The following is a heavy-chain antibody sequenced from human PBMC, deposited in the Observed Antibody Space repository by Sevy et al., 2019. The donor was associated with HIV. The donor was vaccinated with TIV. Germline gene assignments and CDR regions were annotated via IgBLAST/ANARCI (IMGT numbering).Heavy chain of an antibody. Sequence: ASVKVSCKASGYIFTGYYMHWVRQAPGQGLEWVGWNNPNSGGTKYAQKFQGRVTMTRDKSIGTVYMELRRLSSDDTAVYVCARRYSNSLNYFDFWGQGTLVTVSS. CDR1: GYIFTGYY. CDR2: NNPNSGGT. CDR3: ARRYSNSLNYFDF. J-gene: IGHJ4*02. V-gene: IGHV1-2*02. D-gene: IGHD6-13*01.